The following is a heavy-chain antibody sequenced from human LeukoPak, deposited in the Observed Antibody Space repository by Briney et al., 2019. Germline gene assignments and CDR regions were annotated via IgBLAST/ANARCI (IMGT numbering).Heavy chain of an antibody. J-gene: IGHJ6*02. V-gene: IGHV3-23*01. Sequence: GGSLRLSCAASGFTFSSYWMNWARQAPGKGLEWVSAITGSGGSTYNADSVKGRFTISRDNSKNTLYLQMNSLRAEDTAVYYCAKHLALTIFGSHDYGMDVWGQGTTVTVSS. CDR3: AKHLALTIFGSHDYGMDV. CDR2: ITGSGGST. D-gene: IGHD3-3*01. CDR1: GFTFSSYW.